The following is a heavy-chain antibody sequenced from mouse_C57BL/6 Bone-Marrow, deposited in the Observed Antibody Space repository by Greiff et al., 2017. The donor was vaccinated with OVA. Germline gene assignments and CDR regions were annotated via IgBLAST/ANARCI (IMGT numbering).Heavy chain of an antibody. Sequence: VQLQQSGPELVKPGASVKISCKASGYAFSSSWMNWVKQRPGKGLEWIGRIYPGDGDTNYNGKFKGKATLTADKSSSTAYMQLSSLTSEDSAVYFCERGNYGNGDYWGQGTTLTVSS. D-gene: IGHD2-1*01. CDR1: GYAFSSSW. J-gene: IGHJ2*01. CDR3: ERGNYGNGDY. V-gene: IGHV1-82*01. CDR2: IYPGDGDT.